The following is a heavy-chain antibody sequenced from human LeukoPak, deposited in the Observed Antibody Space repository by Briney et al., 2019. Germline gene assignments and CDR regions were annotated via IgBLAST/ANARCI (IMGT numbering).Heavy chain of an antibody. V-gene: IGHV4-4*07. Sequence: PSETLSLTCTVSGDSISRYYWSWIRQPAGKGLEWIGRIYNGGIITYNPSLKSRVTMSIDTSNNQFSLRLRFVTAADTAVYYCARDSGTTGEVKFDPWGQGTLVSVSS. CDR3: ARDSGTTGEVKFDP. D-gene: IGHD3-10*01. J-gene: IGHJ5*02. CDR2: IYNGGII. CDR1: GDSISRYY.